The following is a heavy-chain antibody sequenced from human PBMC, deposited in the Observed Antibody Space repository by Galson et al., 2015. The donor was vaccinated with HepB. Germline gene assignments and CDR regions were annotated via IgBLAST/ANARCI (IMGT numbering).Heavy chain of an antibody. V-gene: IGHV1-3*01. CDR3: ARRLRGDSHFDY. CDR2: INAGNGNT. CDR1: GSTFTSYA. J-gene: IGHJ4*02. D-gene: IGHD5-12*01. Sequence: SVKVSCKASGSTFTSYAMHWVRQAPGQRLEWMGWINAGNGNTKYSQKFQGRVTITRDTSASTAYMELSSLGSEDTAVYYCARRLRGDSHFDYWGQGTLVTVSS.